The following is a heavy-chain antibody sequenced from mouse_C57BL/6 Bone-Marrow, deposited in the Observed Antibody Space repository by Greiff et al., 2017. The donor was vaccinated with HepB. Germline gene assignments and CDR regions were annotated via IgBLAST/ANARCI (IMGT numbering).Heavy chain of an antibody. CDR1: GYTFTSYG. J-gene: IGHJ3*01. V-gene: IGHV1-81*01. CDR2: IYPRSGNT. Sequence: QVQLKESGAELARPGASVKLSCKASGYTFTSYGISWVKQRTGQGLEWIGEIYPRSGNTYYNEKFKGKATLTADKSSSTAYMELRSLTSEDSAVYFCARQSSGGFAYWGQGTLVTVSA. D-gene: IGHD3-2*02. CDR3: ARQSSGGFAY.